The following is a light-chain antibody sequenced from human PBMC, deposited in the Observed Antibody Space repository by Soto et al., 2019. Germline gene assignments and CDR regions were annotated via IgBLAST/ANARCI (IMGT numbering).Light chain of an antibody. CDR1: SSNIGAGYD. J-gene: IGLJ1*01. V-gene: IGLV1-40*01. Sequence: QSVLTQPPSVSGAPGQRVTISCTGSSSNIGAGYDVHWYQQLPGTAPKLLIYRNSNRPSGVPDRFSGSKSGTSASLAITGRQAEDEADYYCQSCARSLSGSGVFGTGTKVTVL. CDR3: QSCARSLSGSGV. CDR2: RNS.